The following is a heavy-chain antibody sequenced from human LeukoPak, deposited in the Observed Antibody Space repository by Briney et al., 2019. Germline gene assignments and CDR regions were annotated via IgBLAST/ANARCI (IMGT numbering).Heavy chain of an antibody. CDR2: INSDGSST. J-gene: IGHJ4*02. D-gene: IGHD1-26*01. CDR3: AKDFYSGSYYYFDY. V-gene: IGHV3-74*01. Sequence: GGSLRLSCAASGFTFSSYWMHWVRQAPGKGLVWVSRINSDGSSTSYADSVKGRFTISRDNSKNMLYLQMNSLRGEDTALYYCAKDFYSGSYYYFDYWGQGTLVTVSS. CDR1: GFTFSSYW.